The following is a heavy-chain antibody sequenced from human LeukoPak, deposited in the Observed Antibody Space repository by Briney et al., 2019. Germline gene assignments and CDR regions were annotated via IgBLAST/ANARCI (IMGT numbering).Heavy chain of an antibody. J-gene: IGHJ4*02. CDR2: ISGSGGST. V-gene: IGHV3-23*01. Sequence: GGSLRLSCAASGFTFSSYAMNWLRQAPGKGLEWVSGISGSGGSTYYADSVKGRFTISRDNSKTTLYLQMNSLRAEDTAVYYCAKDRGIAAAGHYFDYWGQGTLVTVSS. D-gene: IGHD6-13*01. CDR3: AKDRGIAAAGHYFDY. CDR1: GFTFSSYA.